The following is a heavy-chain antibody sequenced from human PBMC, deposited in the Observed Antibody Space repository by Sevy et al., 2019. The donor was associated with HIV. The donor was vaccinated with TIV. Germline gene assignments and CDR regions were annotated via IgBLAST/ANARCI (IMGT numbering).Heavy chain of an antibody. CDR3: AKDTPRIAAAGTETHEGFLGY. V-gene: IGHV3-30*02. J-gene: IGHJ4*02. Sequence: GGSLRLSCAASGFTFSSYGMHWVRQAPGKGLEWVAFIRYDGSNKYYADSVKGRFTISRDNSKNTLYLQMNSLRAEDTAVYYCAKDTPRIAAAGTETHEGFLGYWGQGTLVTVSS. CDR1: GFTFSSYG. CDR2: IRYDGSNK. D-gene: IGHD6-13*01.